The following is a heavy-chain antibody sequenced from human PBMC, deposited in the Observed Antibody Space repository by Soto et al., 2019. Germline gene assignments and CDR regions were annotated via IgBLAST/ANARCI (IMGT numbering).Heavy chain of an antibody. CDR2: ISYDGSNK. J-gene: IGHJ4*02. CDR1: GFTFSSYA. D-gene: IGHD4-4*01. V-gene: IGHV3-30-3*01. CDR3: ARPHDYSNYYFDY. Sequence: QVQLVESGGGVVQPGRSLRLSCAASGFTFSSYAMHWVRQAPGKGLEWVAVISYDGSNKYYADSVKGRFTISRDNSKNTLYLQMNSLRAEDTAVYYCARPHDYSNYYFDYWGQGTLVTVSS.